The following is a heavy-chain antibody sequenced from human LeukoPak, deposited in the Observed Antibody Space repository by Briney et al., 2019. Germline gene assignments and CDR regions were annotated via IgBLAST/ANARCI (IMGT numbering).Heavy chain of an antibody. Sequence: ASVKVSCKASGYTFTGYYIHWVRQAPGQGLEWMGIINPSGGSTSYAQKFRGRVTMTRDTSTSTVYMELSSLRSEDTAVYYCAREIGPIQLHLWGSAFDSWGQGTLVTVSS. D-gene: IGHD5-18*01. CDR3: AREIGPIQLHLWGSAFDS. J-gene: IGHJ4*02. CDR2: INPSGGST. CDR1: GYTFTGYY. V-gene: IGHV1-46*01.